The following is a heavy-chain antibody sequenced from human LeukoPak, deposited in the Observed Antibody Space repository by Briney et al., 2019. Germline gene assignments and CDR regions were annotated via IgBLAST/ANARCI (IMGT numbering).Heavy chain of an antibody. Sequence: GGSLRLSCAASGFTFSNYWMHWVRQAPGEALMWVSRIKSDGSSTTYADSVKGRFTISRDNAKNTLYLQMNSLRAEDTAVYYCSRDSLSSCGGDCYSGLDVWGQGTTVTVSS. V-gene: IGHV3-74*01. CDR2: IKSDGSST. J-gene: IGHJ6*02. CDR3: SRDSLSSCGGDCYSGLDV. D-gene: IGHD2-21*02. CDR1: GFTFSNYW.